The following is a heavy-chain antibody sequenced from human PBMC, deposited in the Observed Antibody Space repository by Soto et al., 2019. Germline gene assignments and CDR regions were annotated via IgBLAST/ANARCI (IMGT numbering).Heavy chain of an antibody. CDR2: IYWDDDK. D-gene: IGHD5-12*01. CDR1: GFSLSTNGMG. V-gene: IGHV2-5*02. J-gene: IGHJ4*02. CDR3: ARLSRGVYDLDRLWEKFDY. Sequence: QITVKESGLTLVKPTETLTLTCTFSGFSLSTNGMGVGWIRQPPGKALEWLALIYWDDDKRYSPSLRSRLTIPNDTSKNQVDLTMTNMDPVDTATYYCARLSRGVYDLDRLWEKFDYWGQGTLVTVSS.